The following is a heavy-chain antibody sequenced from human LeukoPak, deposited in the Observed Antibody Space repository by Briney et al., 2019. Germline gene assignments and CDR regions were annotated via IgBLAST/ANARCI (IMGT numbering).Heavy chain of an antibody. Sequence: SETLSLTCAVSGGSISSSSYYWGWRRQPPGMGLEWIGSIYYSGSTYYNPSLKSRVTISVDTSKNQFSLKLSSVTAADTAVYYCARDRSMATRLWTSTDYWGQGTLVTVSS. V-gene: IGHV4-39*02. D-gene: IGHD6-6*01. CDR1: GGSISSSSYY. CDR2: IYYSGST. CDR3: ARDRSMATRLWTSTDY. J-gene: IGHJ4*02.